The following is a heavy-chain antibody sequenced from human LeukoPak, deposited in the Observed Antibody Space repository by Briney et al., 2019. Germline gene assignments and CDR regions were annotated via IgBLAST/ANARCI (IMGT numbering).Heavy chain of an antibody. J-gene: IGHJ3*02. CDR1: GYTFTSYG. CDR3: ARVPLLAINYYDSSGYYHDAFDI. Sequence: ASVKVSCKASGYTFTSYGISWVRQAPGQGLEWMGWVSPYNGITNYAQKLQGRVTMTRGTSTSTVYMELSSLRSEDTAVYYCARVPLLAINYYDSSGYYHDAFDIWGQGTMVTVSS. V-gene: IGHV1-18*01. CDR2: VSPYNGIT. D-gene: IGHD3-22*01.